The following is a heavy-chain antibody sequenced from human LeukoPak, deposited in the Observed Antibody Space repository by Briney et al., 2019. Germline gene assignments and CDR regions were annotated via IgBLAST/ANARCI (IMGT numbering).Heavy chain of an antibody. Sequence: SETLSLTCTVSGGSISSGDYYWSWIRRPPGKGLEWIGYIYYSGSTYYNPSLKSRVTISVDTSKNQFSLKLSSVTAADTAVYYCARFGELLSAFDYWGQGTLVTVSS. J-gene: IGHJ4*02. V-gene: IGHV4-30-4*01. D-gene: IGHD3-10*01. CDR1: GGSISSGDYY. CDR3: ARFGELLSAFDY. CDR2: IYYSGST.